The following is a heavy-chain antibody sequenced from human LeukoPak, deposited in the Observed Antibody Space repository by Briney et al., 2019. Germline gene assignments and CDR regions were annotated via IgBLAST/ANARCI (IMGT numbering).Heavy chain of an antibody. Sequence: PSETLSLTCSVSGASISSHFWTWIRQAPGKGLEFIGYVYYTGSTYYNPSLKSRLTMSVDTSKNQFSLKLSSVTAADTAVYYCARGLSNYYDSSGPPFDYWGQGTLVTVSS. CDR2: VYYTGST. CDR1: GASISSHF. V-gene: IGHV4-59*11. CDR3: ARGLSNYYDSSGPPFDY. D-gene: IGHD3-22*01. J-gene: IGHJ4*02.